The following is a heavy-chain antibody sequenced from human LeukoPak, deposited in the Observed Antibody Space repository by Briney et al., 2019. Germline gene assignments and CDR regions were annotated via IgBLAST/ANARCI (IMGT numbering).Heavy chain of an antibody. D-gene: IGHD6-13*01. CDR2: IYISGNT. CDR1: GGSISSYY. V-gene: IGHV4-4*07. J-gene: IGHJ5*02. CDR3: ARERAATGTFDN. Sequence: SETLSLTCTVSGGSISSYYWNWIRQPAGKGLEWVGRIYISGNTNYNPTLKNRVTILIDTSKNQFSLKLSSVTAADTAVYYCARERAATGTFDNWGQGTLVTVSS.